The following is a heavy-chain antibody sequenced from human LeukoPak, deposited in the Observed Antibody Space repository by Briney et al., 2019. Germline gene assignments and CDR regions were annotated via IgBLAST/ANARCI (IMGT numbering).Heavy chain of an antibody. CDR3: ARERTLTSCYDY. CDR1: GYTFTSYY. J-gene: IGHJ4*02. V-gene: IGHV1-2*02. Sequence: ASVKVSCKASGYTFTSYYMHWVRQAPGQGVEWMGWINPNSGGTNYAQKFQGRVTMTRDTSISTAYMELSRLRSDDTAVYYCARERTLTSCYDYWGQGTLVTVSS. D-gene: IGHD2-15*01. CDR2: INPNSGGT.